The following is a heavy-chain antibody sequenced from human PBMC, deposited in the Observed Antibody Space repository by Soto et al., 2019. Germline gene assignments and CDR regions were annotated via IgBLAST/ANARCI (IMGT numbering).Heavy chain of an antibody. CDR3: VRDGSKTLRDWFDP. J-gene: IGHJ5*02. V-gene: IGHV4-4*07. Sequence: QVQLQESGPGLVKPSETLSLTCSVSGGSISKFYWSWIRKTGGKGLEWMGRVYATGTTDYNPSLRSRIAMSVDIAKKTCSLRLPSVTAADTGVYYCVRDGSKTLRDWFDPWGQGILVTVSS. CDR1: GGSISKFY. CDR2: VYATGTT.